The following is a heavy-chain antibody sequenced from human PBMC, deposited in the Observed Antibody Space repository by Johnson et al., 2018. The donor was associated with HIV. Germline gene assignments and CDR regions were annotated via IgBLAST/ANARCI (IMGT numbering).Heavy chain of an antibody. V-gene: IGHV3-11*04. J-gene: IGHJ3*02. CDR1: GFTFSDYY. CDR3: ARDQPPGYCSGGSCYSGAVDI. Sequence: QVQLVESGGGLVKPGGSLRLSCAVSGFTFSDYYMSWIRQAPGKGLEWVSYISSSGSTKYYADSVKGRFTISRDNAKNSLYLQMNSLGAEDTAVYYCARDQPPGYCSGGSCYSGAVDIWGRGTMVTVSS. D-gene: IGHD2-15*01. CDR2: ISSSGSTK.